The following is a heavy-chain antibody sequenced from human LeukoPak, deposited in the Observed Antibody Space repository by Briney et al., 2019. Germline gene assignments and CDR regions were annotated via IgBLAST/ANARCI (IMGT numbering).Heavy chain of an antibody. D-gene: IGHD4-17*01. CDR2: IYYSGST. J-gene: IGHJ5*02. CDR3: ARVNGPDYGDYRWWFDP. Sequence: SETLSLTCSVSGGSFNNDYWSWIRQTPGKGLEWIGYIYYSGSTNYNPSLKSRVTISVDTSKNQFSLKLSSVTAADTAVYYCARVNGPDYGDYRWWFDPWGQGTLVTVSS. CDR1: GGSFNNDY. V-gene: IGHV4-59*01.